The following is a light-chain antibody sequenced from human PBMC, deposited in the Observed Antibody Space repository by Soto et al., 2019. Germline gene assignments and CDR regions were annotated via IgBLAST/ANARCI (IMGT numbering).Light chain of an antibody. J-gene: IGKJ1*01. V-gene: IGKV3-20*01. CDR3: QQYGSSPWT. CDR2: GAS. Sequence: LLTQSPGTLSLSPGERATLSCRASQSVSSSYLAWYQQKPGQAPRLLIYGASNRATGIPDRFSGSGSGTDFTLTISRLEPEDFAVYYCQQYGSSPWTFGQGTKVDIK. CDR1: QSVSSSY.